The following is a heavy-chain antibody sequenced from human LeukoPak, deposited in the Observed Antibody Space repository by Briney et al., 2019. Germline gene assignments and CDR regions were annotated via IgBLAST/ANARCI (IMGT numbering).Heavy chain of an antibody. CDR3: AGSLGYCTSNVCYLKY. Sequence: ASVKVSCKTAGYSENFYGITWVRQVAGQGLEWMGWISAQHGQTEYAPNSQDRVTMTTDTYTNTAYMELRSLRSDDTAVYYCAGSLGYCTSNVCYLKYWGQGTLVTVSS. CDR1: GYSENFYG. J-gene: IGHJ4*02. D-gene: IGHD2-8*01. V-gene: IGHV1-18*01. CDR2: ISAQHGQT.